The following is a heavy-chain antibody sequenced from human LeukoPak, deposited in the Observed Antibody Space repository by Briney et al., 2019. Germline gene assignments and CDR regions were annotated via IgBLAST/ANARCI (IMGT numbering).Heavy chain of an antibody. CDR3: ARVPSYDYVWGSYRYTEYYFDY. CDR2: INHSGST. Sequence: PSETLSLTCAVYGGSFSGYYWSWIRQPPGKGLEWIGEINHSGSTNYNPSLKSRVTISVDTSKNQFSLKLSSVTAADTAVYYCARVPSYDYVWGSYRYTEYYFDYWGQGTLVTVSS. V-gene: IGHV4-34*01. CDR1: GGSFSGYY. D-gene: IGHD3-16*02. J-gene: IGHJ4*02.